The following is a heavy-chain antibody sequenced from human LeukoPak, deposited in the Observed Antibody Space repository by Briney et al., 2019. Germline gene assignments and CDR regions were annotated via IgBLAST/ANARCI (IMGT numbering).Heavy chain of an antibody. D-gene: IGHD4-17*01. CDR3: ARDSVYGDRPTGVDV. CDR1: GYTFTGYY. Sequence: GASVEVSCKASGYTFTGYYMHWVRQAPGQGLEWMGWINPNSGGTNYAQKFQGRVTMTRDTSISTAYMELSRLRSDDTAVYYCARDSVYGDRPTGVDVWGQGTTVTVSS. J-gene: IGHJ6*02. V-gene: IGHV1-2*02. CDR2: INPNSGGT.